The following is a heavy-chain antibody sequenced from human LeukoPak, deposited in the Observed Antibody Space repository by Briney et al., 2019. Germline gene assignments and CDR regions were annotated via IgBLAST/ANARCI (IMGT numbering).Heavy chain of an antibody. V-gene: IGHV6-1*01. CDR2: TYYRSQWNS. D-gene: IGHD7-27*01. Sequence: SQTLSLTCATSGDSVSSNTAAWNWIRQSPSRGLEWLGRTYYRSQWNSDYALSVKSRIAINADTSKNQVSLQLNSVTPEDTAVYYCARLENWAFDFWGQGTLITVSS. CDR1: GDSVSSNTAA. CDR3: ARLENWAFDF. J-gene: IGHJ4*02.